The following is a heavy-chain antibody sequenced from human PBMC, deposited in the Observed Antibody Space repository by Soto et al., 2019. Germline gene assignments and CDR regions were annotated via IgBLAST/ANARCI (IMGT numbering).Heavy chain of an antibody. CDR3: ARVRPIVGSFSNYMDV. Sequence: QVQLLQSGAEVGEPGASVTFSCNASGYTFTNYGINWVLQAPGQGLERVGGIGDYSGDTHYTQRLQGIVTMTTDTATSTVYMELRGLRSDETAIADCARVRPIVGSFSNYMDVWGKGTTLTVSS. CDR2: IGDYSGDT. CDR1: GYTFTNYG. D-gene: IGHD3-16*02. V-gene: IGHV1-18*01. J-gene: IGHJ6*03.